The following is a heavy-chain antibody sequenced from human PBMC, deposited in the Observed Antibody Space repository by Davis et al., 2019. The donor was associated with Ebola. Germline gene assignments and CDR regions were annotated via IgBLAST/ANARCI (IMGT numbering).Heavy chain of an antibody. D-gene: IGHD2-15*01. V-gene: IGHV3-74*01. Sequence: GESLKISCVGSGFTLTGRWMHWVRQAPGKGLVWVSRLNGDGNQIHYADSVKGRFTISRDNAKDTVYLQMNGLRADDTAVYYCARLLTPRYCSADGCYLEIFENWGQGTLVTVSS. CDR3: ARLLTPRYCSADGCYLEIFEN. J-gene: IGHJ4*02. CDR2: LNGDGNQI. CDR1: GFTLTGRW.